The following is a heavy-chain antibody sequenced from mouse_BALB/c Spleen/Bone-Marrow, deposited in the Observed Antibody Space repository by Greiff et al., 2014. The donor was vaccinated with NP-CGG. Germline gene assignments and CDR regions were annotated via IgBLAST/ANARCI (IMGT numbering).Heavy chain of an antibody. J-gene: IGHJ2*01. D-gene: IGHD2-1*01. CDR2: IYPGNVNT. V-gene: IGHV1S50*01. CDR3: AREGHGNYGFDY. Sequence: PVQGLEWIGWIYPGNVNTKYNENFKGKATLTADKASSTAYMQLSSLTSEDSAVYFCAREGHGNYGFDYWGQGTTLTVSS.